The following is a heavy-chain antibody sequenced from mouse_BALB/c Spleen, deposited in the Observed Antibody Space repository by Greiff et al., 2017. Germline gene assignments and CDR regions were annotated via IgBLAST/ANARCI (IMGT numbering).Heavy chain of an antibody. J-gene: IGHJ4*01. CDR2: ISYSGST. Sequence: EVQLQESGPGLVKPSQSLSLTCTVTGYSITSDYAWNWIRQFPGNKLEWMGYISYSGSTSYNPSLKSRISITRDTSKNQFFLQLNSVTTEDTATYYCARGEPLYAMDYWGQGTSVTVSS. V-gene: IGHV3-2*02. CDR3: ARGEPLYAMDY. CDR1: GYSITSDYA.